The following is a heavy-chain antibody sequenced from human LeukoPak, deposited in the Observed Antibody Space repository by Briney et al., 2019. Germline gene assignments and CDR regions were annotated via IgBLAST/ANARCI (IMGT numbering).Heavy chain of an antibody. D-gene: IGHD6-13*01. CDR1: GFTFSDYY. V-gene: IGHV3-11*01. CDR3: ASRIAAAGTIQFDY. CDR2: ISSSGSTI. Sequence: GGSLRLSCAASGFTFSDYYMSWIRQAPGKGLEWVSYISSSGSTIYYADSVKGRFTISRDNAKNSLYLQMNSLRAEDTAVYYCASRIAAAGTIQFDYWGQGTLVTVSS. J-gene: IGHJ4*02.